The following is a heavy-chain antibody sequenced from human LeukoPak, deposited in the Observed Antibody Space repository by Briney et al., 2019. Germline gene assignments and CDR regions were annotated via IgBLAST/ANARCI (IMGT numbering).Heavy chain of an antibody. J-gene: IGHJ3*02. CDR1: GFTFDDYA. CDR2: ISWNSGSI. V-gene: IGHV3-9*03. Sequence: PGGSLRLSCAASGFTFDDYAMHWVRQAPGKGLEWVSGISWNSGSIGYADSVKGRFTISRDNAKNSLYLQMNSLRAEDMALYYCAKSVRSSPNPYAFDIWGQGTMVTVSS. CDR3: AKSVRSSPNPYAFDI. D-gene: IGHD6-6*01.